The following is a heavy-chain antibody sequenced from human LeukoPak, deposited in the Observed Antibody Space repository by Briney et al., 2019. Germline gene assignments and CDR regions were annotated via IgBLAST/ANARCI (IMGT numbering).Heavy chain of an antibody. J-gene: IGHJ3*02. Sequence: GGSLRLSCAASGFTFSSYWMSWVRQAPGKGLEWVANIKQDGSEKYYVDSVKGRFTISRDNAKNSLYLQMNSLRAEDTAVYYCAESLEPDAFDIRGQGTMVTVSS. CDR1: GFTFSSYW. CDR3: AESLEPDAFDI. V-gene: IGHV3-7*01. D-gene: IGHD1-14*01. CDR2: IKQDGSEK.